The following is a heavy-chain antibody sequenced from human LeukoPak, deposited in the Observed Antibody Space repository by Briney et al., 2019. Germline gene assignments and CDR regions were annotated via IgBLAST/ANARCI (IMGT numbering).Heavy chain of an antibody. V-gene: IGHV3-23*01. J-gene: IGHJ4*02. CDR2: ITGSGGNT. CDR1: GFTFGIYA. CDR3: ATLPRGPTGYVGYGGEDY. Sequence: GGSLRLSCAASGFTFGIYAMTWVRQAPGKGLQWVSAITGSGGNTYYADSVKGRFTISRDNSKNTLYLRMNGLRAEDTAVYYCATLPRGPTGYVGYGGEDYWSQGTLVTVS. D-gene: IGHD5-12*01.